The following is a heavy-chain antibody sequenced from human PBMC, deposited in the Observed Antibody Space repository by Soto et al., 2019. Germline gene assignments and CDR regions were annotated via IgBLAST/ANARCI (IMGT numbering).Heavy chain of an antibody. V-gene: IGHV2-5*02. J-gene: IGHJ4*02. CDR1: GFSLSTSGVG. CDR2: IYWDDDE. CDR3: ALDYYDSSGYYYAFANY. D-gene: IGHD3-22*01. Sequence: QITLKESGPTLVKPTQTLTLTCTFSGFSLSTSGVGVGWVRQPPGKALEWRALIYWDDDERYSPSLKSRLTITKDTSKNQVVLTMTNMDPVDTATYYCALDYYDSSGYYYAFANYWGQGTLVTVSS.